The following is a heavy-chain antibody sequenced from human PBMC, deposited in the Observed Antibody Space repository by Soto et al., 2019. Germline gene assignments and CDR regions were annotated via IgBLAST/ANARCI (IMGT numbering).Heavy chain of an antibody. CDR2: IYYPGGT. Sequence: QVQLQESGPGLVKPSETLSLTCSVSGGSVSSGSYYWSWIRQSPEKGLEWIGYIYYPGGTKYNPSLSSRVPISADTSRNHFSLKLTSVTGADTAVYYCARLAVGLDYWGQGVLVTVSS. D-gene: IGHD6-19*01. V-gene: IGHV4-61*03. CDR3: ARLAVGLDY. CDR1: GGSVSSGSYY. J-gene: IGHJ4*02.